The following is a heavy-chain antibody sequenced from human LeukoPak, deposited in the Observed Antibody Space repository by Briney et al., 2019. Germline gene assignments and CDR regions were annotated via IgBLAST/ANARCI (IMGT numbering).Heavy chain of an antibody. CDR2: IYHSGST. Sequence: PSGTLSLTCAVSGGSISSSNWWSWVRQPPGKGLEWIGEIYHSGSTNYNPSLKSRVTISVDKSKNQFSLKLSSVTAADTAVYYCARDSYGYDYYDSSGLMDWFDPWGQGTLVTVSS. J-gene: IGHJ5*02. CDR1: GGSISSSNW. V-gene: IGHV4-4*02. CDR3: ARDSYGYDYYDSSGLMDWFDP. D-gene: IGHD3-22*01.